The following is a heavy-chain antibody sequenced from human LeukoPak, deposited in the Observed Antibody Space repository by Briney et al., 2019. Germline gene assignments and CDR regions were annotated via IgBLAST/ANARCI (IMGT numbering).Heavy chain of an antibody. CDR1: GFTFSSYW. J-gene: IGHJ4*02. V-gene: IGHV3-7*01. CDR3: ARELDDSSVGGSIDFDY. Sequence: GGSLRLSCAASGFTFSSYWMSWVRQAPGKGLEWVANIKQVGSEKYYVDSVKGRFTISRDNAKNSLYLQMNSLRAEDTAVYYCARELDDSSVGGSIDFDYWGQGTLVTVSS. CDR2: IKQVGSEK. D-gene: IGHD3-22*01.